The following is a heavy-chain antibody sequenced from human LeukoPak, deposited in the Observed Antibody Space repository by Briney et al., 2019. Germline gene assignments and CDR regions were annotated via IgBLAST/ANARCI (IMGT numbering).Heavy chain of an antibody. CDR1: GFTFSSYD. CDR3: AKDLVVAKYYFDY. D-gene: IGHD2-21*01. Sequence: GGSLRLSCAASGFTFSSYDMHWVRQATGKGLEWVSAIGTAGDTYYPGSVKGRFTISRENAKNSLYLQMNSLRAGDTAVYYCAKDLVVAKYYFDYWGQGTLVTVSS. CDR2: IGTAGDT. J-gene: IGHJ4*02. V-gene: IGHV3-13*01.